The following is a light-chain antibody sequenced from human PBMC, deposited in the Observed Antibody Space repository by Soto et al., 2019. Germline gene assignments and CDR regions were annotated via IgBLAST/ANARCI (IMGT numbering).Light chain of an antibody. CDR1: QSISNW. CDR3: QQYNSYS. V-gene: IGKV1-5*01. J-gene: IGKJ1*01. CDR2: HAS. Sequence: DIQLTQSPSTLPASVGGRVTITCRASQSISNWLALYQQKPGTAPKVLIYHASNLQSGVPSRFSGSGSGTEFTLTISSLQPDDFATYYCQQYNSYSFGQGTKVDIK.